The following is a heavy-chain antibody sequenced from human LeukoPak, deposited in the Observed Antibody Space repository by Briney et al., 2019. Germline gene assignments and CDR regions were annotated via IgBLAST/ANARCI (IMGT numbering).Heavy chain of an antibody. V-gene: IGHV3-11*04. CDR2: ISSSGSTI. CDR1: GFTFSDYY. J-gene: IGHJ4*02. CDR3: ARDLTGYYYFDY. Sequence: GGSLRLSCAGSGFTFSDYYMSWIRQAPGKGVEWVSYISSSGSTIYYADSVKGRFTISRDNAKNSLYLQMNSLRAEDTAVYYCARDLTGYYYFDYWGQGTLVTVSS. D-gene: IGHD3-9*01.